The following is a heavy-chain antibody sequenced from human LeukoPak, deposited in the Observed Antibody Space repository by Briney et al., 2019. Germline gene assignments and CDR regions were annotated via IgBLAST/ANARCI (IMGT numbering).Heavy chain of an antibody. D-gene: IGHD3-10*01. Sequence: ASVKVSCKASGYTFTGYYMHWVRQAPGQGLEWMGWINPNSGGTNYAQKFQGRVTMTRDTSISTAYMELSSLRSEDTAVYYCARDSDYGSGSYYSPDAFDIWGQGTMVTVSS. CDR1: GYTFTGYY. CDR2: INPNSGGT. V-gene: IGHV1-2*02. CDR3: ARDSDYGSGSYYSPDAFDI. J-gene: IGHJ3*02.